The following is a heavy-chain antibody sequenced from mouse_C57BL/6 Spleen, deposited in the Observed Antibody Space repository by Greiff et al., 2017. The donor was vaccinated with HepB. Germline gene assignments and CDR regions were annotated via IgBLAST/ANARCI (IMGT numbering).Heavy chain of an antibody. Sequence: VQGVESGAELVKPGASVKMSCKASGYTFTTYPIEWMKQNHGKSLEWIGNFHPYNDDTKYNEKFKGKATLTVEKSSSTVYLELSRLTSDDSAVYYCARKEYYGSSSFAYWGQGTLVTVSA. CDR3: ARKEYYGSSSFAY. J-gene: IGHJ3*01. CDR2: FHPYNDDT. D-gene: IGHD1-1*01. CDR1: GYTFTTYP. V-gene: IGHV1-47*01.